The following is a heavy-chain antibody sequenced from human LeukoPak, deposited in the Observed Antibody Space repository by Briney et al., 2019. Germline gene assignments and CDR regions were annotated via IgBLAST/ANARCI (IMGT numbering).Heavy chain of an antibody. CDR1: GGSISSYY. Sequence: SETLSLTCTVSGGSISSYYWSRIRQPPGKGLEWIGYIYYSGSTNYNPSLKSRVTISVDTSKNQFSLKLSSVTAADTAVYYCARGYYDILTGTEYYYGMDVWGQGTTVTVSS. V-gene: IGHV4-59*01. CDR2: IYYSGST. D-gene: IGHD3-9*01. J-gene: IGHJ6*02. CDR3: ARGYYDILTGTEYYYGMDV.